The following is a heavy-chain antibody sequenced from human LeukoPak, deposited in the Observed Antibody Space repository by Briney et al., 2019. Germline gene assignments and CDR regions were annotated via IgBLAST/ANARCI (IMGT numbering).Heavy chain of an antibody. CDR2: IKTDGSDK. CDR3: ARDSLIQYGSGSYWGFDY. D-gene: IGHD3-10*01. Sequence: PGGSLRLFCAASGFTFSNYWMSWVRQAPGKGPEWVGDIKTDGSDKYYVGSVKGRFTISRDNAKNSLYLQMNSLRAEDTAVYYCARDSLIQYGSGSYWGFDYWGQGILVTVSS. J-gene: IGHJ4*02. CDR1: GFTFSNYW. V-gene: IGHV3-7*03.